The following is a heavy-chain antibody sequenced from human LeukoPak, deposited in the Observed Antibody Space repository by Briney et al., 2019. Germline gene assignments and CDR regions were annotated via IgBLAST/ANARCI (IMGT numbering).Heavy chain of an antibody. J-gene: IGHJ4*02. CDR3: ARDLIVFITGSFDS. V-gene: IGHV3-20*04. Sequence: GGSLRLSCAASGFSFDDYGLTWVRQAPRKGLEWVSGINWNGDSTDYADSVKGRFTISRDNAKNSLYLQMNSLRAEDTALYYGARDLIVFITGSFDSWGQGTLVTVSS. CDR2: INWNGDST. CDR1: GFSFDDYG. D-gene: IGHD3-22*01.